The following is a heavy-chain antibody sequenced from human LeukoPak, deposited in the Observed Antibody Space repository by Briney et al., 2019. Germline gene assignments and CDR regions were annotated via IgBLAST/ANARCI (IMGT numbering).Heavy chain of an antibody. CDR1: GFTFSSYW. V-gene: IGHV3-30-3*01. Sequence: GGSLRLSCAASGFTFSSYWMHWVRQAPGKGLEWVAVISYDGSNKYYADSVKGRFTISRDNSKNTLYLQMNSLRAEDTAVYYCARPDAPLTPTGPFDYWGQGTLVTVSS. CDR3: ARPDAPLTPTGPFDY. CDR2: ISYDGSNK. J-gene: IGHJ4*02. D-gene: IGHD1-1*01.